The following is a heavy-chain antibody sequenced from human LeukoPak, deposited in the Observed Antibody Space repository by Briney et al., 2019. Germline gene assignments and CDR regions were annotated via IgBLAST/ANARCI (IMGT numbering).Heavy chain of an antibody. V-gene: IGHV4-59*08. J-gene: IGHJ6*02. Sequence: PSETLSLTCTVSGGSISSYYWSWIRQPPGKGLEWIGYIYYNGSTNYNPSLKSRVTISVDTSKNQFSLKLSPVTAADTAVYYCARTSLRSFYGMDVWGQGTTVTVSS. CDR3: ARTSLRSFYGMDV. D-gene: IGHD2-15*01. CDR2: IYYNGST. CDR1: GGSISSYY.